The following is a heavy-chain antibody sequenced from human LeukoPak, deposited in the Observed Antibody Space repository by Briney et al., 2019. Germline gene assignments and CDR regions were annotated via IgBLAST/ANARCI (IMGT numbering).Heavy chain of an antibody. V-gene: IGHV4-39*07. D-gene: IGHD2/OR15-2a*01. Sequence: SETLSLTCTVSGGSISSSSYYWGWIRQPPGKGLEWIGSIYHSGSTYYNPSLKSRVTISVDTSKNQFSLKLSSVTAADTAVYYCARDGPFLGTWGQGTLVTVSS. CDR1: GGSISSSSYY. CDR2: IYHSGST. CDR3: ARDGPFLGT. J-gene: IGHJ5*02.